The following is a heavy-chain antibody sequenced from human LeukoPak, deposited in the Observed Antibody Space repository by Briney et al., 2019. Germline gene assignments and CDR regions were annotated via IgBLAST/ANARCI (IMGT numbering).Heavy chain of an antibody. CDR1: GFTFSNYW. D-gene: IGHD6-19*01. V-gene: IGHV3-7*03. CDR2: IKEDGSEK. Sequence: PGGSLRLSCAASGFTFSNYWMSWVRQVPGKGLEWVANIKEDGSEKNFVDSVRGRFTISRDNAKNSVYLEMNSLRAEDTAVYYCARGSGWRDYWGQGALVTVSS. J-gene: IGHJ4*02. CDR3: ARGSGWRDY.